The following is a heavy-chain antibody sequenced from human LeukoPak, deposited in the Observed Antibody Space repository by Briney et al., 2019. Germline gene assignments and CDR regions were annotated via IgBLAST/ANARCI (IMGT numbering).Heavy chain of an antibody. V-gene: IGHV3-7*01. J-gene: IGHJ4*02. CDR2: IDQDGSEK. Sequence: GGSLRLSCAASGFTLSNYDMNWVRQAPGKGLEWVANIDQDGSEKYYVDSVMGRFTISRDNAQNSLYLQMNSLRAEDTAVYYCVREERYGGNYDYWGQGSLVTVSS. CDR3: VREERYGGNYDY. CDR1: GFTLSNYD. D-gene: IGHD1-1*01.